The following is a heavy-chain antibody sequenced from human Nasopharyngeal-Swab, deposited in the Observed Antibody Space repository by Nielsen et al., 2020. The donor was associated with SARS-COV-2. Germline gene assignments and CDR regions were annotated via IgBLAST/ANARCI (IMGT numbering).Heavy chain of an antibody. Sequence: GGSLRLSCAASGFTFSSYSMNWVRQAPGKGLEWVSYISSSSSTIYYADSVKGRFTISRDNAKNSLYLQMNSLRAEDTAVYYCTRAAGSSGWYYWGQGTLVTVSS. D-gene: IGHD6-19*01. CDR2: ISSSSSTI. J-gene: IGHJ4*02. V-gene: IGHV3-48*01. CDR3: TRAAGSSGWYY. CDR1: GFTFSSYS.